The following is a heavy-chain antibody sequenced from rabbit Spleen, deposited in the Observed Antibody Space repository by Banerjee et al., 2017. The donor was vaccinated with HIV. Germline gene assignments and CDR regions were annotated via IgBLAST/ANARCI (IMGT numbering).Heavy chain of an antibody. CDR1: GFSLNNNYV. CDR2: IYGGSTGTT. J-gene: IGHJ6*01. CDR3: ARAPYVDGTGYGYLDL. D-gene: IGHD1-1*01. Sequence: QSLQESGGGLFQPGGSLALTCTASGFSLNNNYVMCWVRQAPGKGLEWIACIYGGSTGTTWYASWAKGRFTVSKTSSTTVTLQMTSLTAADTATYLCARAPYVDGTGYGYLDLWGQGTLVTVS. V-gene: IGHV1S40*01.